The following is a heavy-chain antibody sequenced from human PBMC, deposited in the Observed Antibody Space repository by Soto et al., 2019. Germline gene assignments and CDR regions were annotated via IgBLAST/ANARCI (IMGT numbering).Heavy chain of an antibody. CDR1: GFSLSTSGGG. CDR2: NYWDDDK. CDR3: AHSQYYGGSYWYFDL. Sequence: QITLKESGPTLVKPTQTLTLTCTFSGFSLSTSGGGVGWIRHPPGKALGCLALNYWDDDKRYSPSLKSRLTITKDTTKNQVVLTMTNMDPVDTATYYCAHSQYYGGSYWYFDLWFRGTLVTVSS. J-gene: IGHJ2*01. D-gene: IGHD4-17*01. V-gene: IGHV2-5*02.